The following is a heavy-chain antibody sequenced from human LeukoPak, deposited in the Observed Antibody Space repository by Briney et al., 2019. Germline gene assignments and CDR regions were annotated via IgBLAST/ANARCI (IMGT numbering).Heavy chain of an antibody. CDR2: IYSSGST. CDR1: GASVSGSNYY. CDR3: ARSGGNGYNYPYNWFDP. D-gene: IGHD5-24*01. J-gene: IGHJ5*02. Sequence: SETLSLTCAVSGASVSGSNYYWGWIRQPPGKGLEWIGNIYSSGSTYYNASLQSRVTISVDTSKNQFSLKLSSVTAADTAVYYCARSGGNGYNYPYNWFDPWGQGTLVTVSS. V-gene: IGHV4-39*07.